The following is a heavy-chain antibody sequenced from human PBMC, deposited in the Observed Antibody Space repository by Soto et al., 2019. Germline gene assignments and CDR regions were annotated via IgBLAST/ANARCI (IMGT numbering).Heavy chain of an antibody. Sequence: SETLSLTCTVSGGSISSGGYYWSWIRQHPGKGLEWIGYIYYSGSTYYNPSLKSRVTISVDTSKNQFSLKLSSVTAADTAVYYCARDGYSKFDYWGQGTLVTVSS. CDR2: IYYSGST. V-gene: IGHV4-31*03. CDR1: GGSISSGGYY. D-gene: IGHD2-15*01. J-gene: IGHJ4*02. CDR3: ARDGYSKFDY.